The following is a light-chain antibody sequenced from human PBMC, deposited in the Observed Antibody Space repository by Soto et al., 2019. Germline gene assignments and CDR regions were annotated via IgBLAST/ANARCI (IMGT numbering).Light chain of an antibody. CDR1: QSVSSY. V-gene: IGKV1-39*01. CDR3: QQSYSLPRT. Sequence: DIPLTQSPSSLSASVGDRVTITCRASQSVSSYLNWYQQKPGKAPNLLIYAASSLQSGVPSRFSCSGSATEFTLAISSLQPEDFATYYCQQSYSLPRTFGQGTKVGIK. CDR2: AAS. J-gene: IGKJ1*01.